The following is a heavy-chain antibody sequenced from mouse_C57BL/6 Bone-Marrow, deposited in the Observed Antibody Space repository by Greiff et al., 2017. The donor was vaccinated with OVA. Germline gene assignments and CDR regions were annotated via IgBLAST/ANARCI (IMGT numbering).Heavy chain of an antibody. CDR1: GYTFTSYW. V-gene: IGHV1-72*01. CDR2: LDPNRGGT. D-gene: IGHD2-2*01. CDR3: ARSEGYDDYAMDY. J-gene: IGHJ4*01. Sequence: VQLQQPGAELVKPGASVKLSCKASGYTFTSYWMHWVKQRPGRGLEWIGRLDPNRGGTKYNEKFKSKATLTVDKPSSTAYMQLSSLTSEDSAVYYCARSEGYDDYAMDYWGQGTSVTVSS.